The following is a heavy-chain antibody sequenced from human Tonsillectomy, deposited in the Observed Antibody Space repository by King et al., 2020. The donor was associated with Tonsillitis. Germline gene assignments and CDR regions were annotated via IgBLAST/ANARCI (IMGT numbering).Heavy chain of an antibody. CDR2: ISYDGSKK. Sequence: QLVQSGGGVVQPGRSLRLSCAASGFTFSSYGMHWVRQAPGKGLEWVVVISYDGSKKYYADSVKGRFTISRDNSKNTLYLQMNSLRAEDTALYYCARDSTEDAFDIWGQGTMVTVSS. CDR3: ARDSTEDAFDI. J-gene: IGHJ3*02. CDR1: GFTFSSYG. V-gene: IGHV3-33*05.